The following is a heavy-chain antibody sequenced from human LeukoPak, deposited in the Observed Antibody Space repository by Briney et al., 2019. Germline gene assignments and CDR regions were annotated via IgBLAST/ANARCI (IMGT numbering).Heavy chain of an antibody. D-gene: IGHD3-3*01. CDR1: GSTFSSYS. Sequence: AGGSLRLSCAASGSTFSSYSMNWVRQAPGKGLEWVSSISSSSSYIYYADSVKGRFTISRDNAKNSLYLQMNSLRAEDTAVYYCARDSDFWNGFYYYYMDVWGKGTTVTVSS. CDR3: ARDSDFWNGFYYYYMDV. CDR2: ISSSSSYI. V-gene: IGHV3-21*01. J-gene: IGHJ6*03.